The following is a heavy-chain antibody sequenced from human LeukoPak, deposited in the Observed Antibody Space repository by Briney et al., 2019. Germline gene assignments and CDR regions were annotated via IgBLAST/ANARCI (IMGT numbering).Heavy chain of an antibody. J-gene: IGHJ4*02. Sequence: GGSLRLSCAASGFTFSSYGMHWVRQAPGKGLEWVAVISYAGSNKYYGDSVKGRFTISRDNSKNTLYLQMNSLRAEDTAVYYCAKETDLRYFDYWGQGSLVTVSS. CDR3: AKETDLRYFDY. CDR2: ISYAGSNK. V-gene: IGHV3-30*18. CDR1: GFTFSSYG.